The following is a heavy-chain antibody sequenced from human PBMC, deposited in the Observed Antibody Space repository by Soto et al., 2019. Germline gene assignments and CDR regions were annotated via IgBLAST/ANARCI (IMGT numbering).Heavy chain of an antibody. Sequence: SETLSLTCTVSGGSISSYYWSWIRQPPGKGLEWIGYIYYSGSTNYSPSLKSRVTISVDTSKNQFSLKLSSVTAADTAVYYCARQRTEGIVVVIPYDFDYWGQGTLVTGS. CDR1: GGSISSYY. D-gene: IGHD3-22*01. CDR3: ARQRTEGIVVVIPYDFDY. V-gene: IGHV4-59*08. CDR2: IYYSGST. J-gene: IGHJ4*02.